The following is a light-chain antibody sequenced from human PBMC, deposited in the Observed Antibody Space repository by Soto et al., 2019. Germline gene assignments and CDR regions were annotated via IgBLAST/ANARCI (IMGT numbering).Light chain of an antibody. CDR2: DVS. Sequence: QSVVTQPRSVSGAPWHSVTISRPGTNSDVGGYSYVSRYQQHPGKAPKLMISDVSKRPSGVPDRFSGSKFGNTASLTISGLQAEDEADYYCCSYAGAFTYVFGSGTKVTVL. CDR1: NSDVGGYSY. V-gene: IGLV2-11*01. J-gene: IGLJ1*01. CDR3: CSYAGAFTYV.